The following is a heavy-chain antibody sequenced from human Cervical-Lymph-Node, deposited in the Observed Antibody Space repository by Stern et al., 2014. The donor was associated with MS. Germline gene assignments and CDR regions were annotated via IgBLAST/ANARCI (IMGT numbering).Heavy chain of an antibody. V-gene: IGHV4-34*01. J-gene: IGHJ4*02. D-gene: IGHD4-23*01. Sequence: QVQLQQWGAGLLKPSETLSLTCAVYGESFSDYYWSWIRQPPGKGLEWIGEINHSGSTNYNPSLRSRVTISVVTSKSQFSLKLSSVTAADTAVYYCARQKRSTVLIPGRTSRWIPTYYFDSWGQGTLVTVSS. CDR1: GESFSDYY. CDR2: INHSGST. CDR3: ARQKRSTVLIPGRTSRWIPTYYFDS.